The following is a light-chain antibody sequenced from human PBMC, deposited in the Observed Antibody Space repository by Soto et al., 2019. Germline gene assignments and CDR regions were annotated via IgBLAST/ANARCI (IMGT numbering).Light chain of an antibody. Sequence: EIVLTQSPGTLSVSPGERATLSCRASQSVSSNLTWYQQKPGQAPRLLIYGASTRATGIPARFSGSGSGSEFTLTISSLQSEDYAVYYCQQYNYWTFGQGTKVDIK. CDR2: GAS. CDR1: QSVSSN. CDR3: QQYNYWT. V-gene: IGKV3-15*01. J-gene: IGKJ1*01.